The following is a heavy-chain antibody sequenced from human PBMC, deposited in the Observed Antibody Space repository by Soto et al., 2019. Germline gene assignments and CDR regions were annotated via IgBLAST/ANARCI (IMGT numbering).Heavy chain of an antibody. CDR1: GGSISSSSYY. D-gene: IGHD3-3*01. CDR3: ARHGDPIFGVFIPDSYYYGMDV. V-gene: IGHV4-39*01. J-gene: IGHJ6*02. Sequence: SETLSLTCTVSGGSISSSSYYWGWIRQPPGKGLEWIGSIYYSGCTYYNPSLKSRVTISVDTSKNQFSLKLSSVTAADTAVYYCARHGDPIFGVFIPDSYYYGMDVWCPGTTLTVSS. CDR2: IYYSGCT.